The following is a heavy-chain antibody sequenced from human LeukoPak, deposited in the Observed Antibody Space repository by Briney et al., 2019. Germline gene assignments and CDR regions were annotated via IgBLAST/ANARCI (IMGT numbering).Heavy chain of an antibody. CDR2: INPGGGSS. V-gene: IGHV1-46*01. D-gene: IGHD4-23*01. Sequence: ASVKVSCKASGYTFTNYYMHWVRQAPGQGLEWMGIINPGGGSSSYAQKFQGRVTMTRDVSTSTVYMQLSSLRSEDTAVYYCARAVVTSPRSAFDIWGQGTMVTVSS. CDR1: GYTFTNYY. J-gene: IGHJ3*02. CDR3: ARAVVTSPRSAFDI.